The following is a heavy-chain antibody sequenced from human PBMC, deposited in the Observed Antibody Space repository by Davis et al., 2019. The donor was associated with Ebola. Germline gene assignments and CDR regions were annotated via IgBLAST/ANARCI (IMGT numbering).Heavy chain of an antibody. CDR3: ARRRVGMDV. Sequence: KVSCKGSGYSFTSYWIGWVRQMPGKGLEWMGIIYPGDSDTRYRPSLQGQVTIPADKSISTAYLQWSSLKASDTAMYSCARRRVGMDVWGQGTTVTVSS. J-gene: IGHJ6*02. V-gene: IGHV5-51*01. CDR1: GYSFTSYW. CDR2: IYPGDSDT.